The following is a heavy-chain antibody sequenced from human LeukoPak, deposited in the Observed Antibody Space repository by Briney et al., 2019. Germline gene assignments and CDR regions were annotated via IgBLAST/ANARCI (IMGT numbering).Heavy chain of an antibody. CDR2: ISSSGSTI. CDR1: GFTFSSYE. CDR3: ARGGASGYYYGSGSYYREFDY. V-gene: IGHV3-48*03. Sequence: GGSLRLSCAASGFTFSSYEMNWVRQAPGKGLEWVSYISSSGSTIYYADPVKGRFTISRDNAKNSLYLQMNSLRAEDTAVYYCARGGASGYYYGSGSYYREFDYWGQGTLVTVSS. J-gene: IGHJ4*02. D-gene: IGHD3-10*01.